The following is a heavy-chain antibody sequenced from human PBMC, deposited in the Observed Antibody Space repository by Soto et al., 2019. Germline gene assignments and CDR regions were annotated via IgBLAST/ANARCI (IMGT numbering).Heavy chain of an antibody. D-gene: IGHD3-3*01. J-gene: IGHJ4*02. CDR1: GGSISSGGYY. CDR3: ARDSPFASGYYRGALGFFDY. CDR2: IYYSGST. Sequence: SETLSLTCTVSGGSISSGGYYWSWIRQHPGKGLEWIGYIYYSGSTYYNPSLKSRVTISVDTSKNQFPLKLSSVTAADTAVYYCARDSPFASGYYRGALGFFDYWGQGTLVTVSS. V-gene: IGHV4-31*03.